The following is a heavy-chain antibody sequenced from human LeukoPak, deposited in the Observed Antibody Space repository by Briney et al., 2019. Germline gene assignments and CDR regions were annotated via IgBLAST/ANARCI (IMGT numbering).Heavy chain of an antibody. D-gene: IGHD3-9*01. CDR1: GFTFDDYA. CDR3: AKASAPYAILTVITG. V-gene: IGHV3-9*03. J-gene: IGHJ4*02. CDR2: ISWNSGSI. Sequence: PGRSLRLSCAASGFTFDDYAMHWGRQAPGKGLEWVSGISWNSGSIGYADSVKGRFTISRDNAKNSLYLQMNSLRAEDMALYYCAKASAPYAILTVITGWGQGTLVTVSS.